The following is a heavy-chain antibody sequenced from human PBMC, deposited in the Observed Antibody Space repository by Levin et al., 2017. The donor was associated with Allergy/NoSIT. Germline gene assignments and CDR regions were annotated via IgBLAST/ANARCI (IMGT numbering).Heavy chain of an antibody. V-gene: IGHV3-30*04. D-gene: IGHD3-10*01. CDR2: ISYDGSNK. CDR3: ARDQDGSGYGPTCH. Sequence: GGSLRLSCAASGFTFSSYAMHWVRQAPGKGLEWVAVISYDGSNKYYADSVKGRFTISRDNSKNTLYLQMNSLRAEDTAVYYCARDQDGSGYGPTCHWGQGTLVTVSS. CDR1: GFTFSSYA. J-gene: IGHJ4*02.